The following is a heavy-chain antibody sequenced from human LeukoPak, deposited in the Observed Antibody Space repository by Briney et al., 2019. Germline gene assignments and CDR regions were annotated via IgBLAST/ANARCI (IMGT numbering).Heavy chain of an antibody. CDR2: IYYSGST. J-gene: IGHJ6*02. CDR1: GGSISSSSYY. D-gene: IGHD3-3*01. CDR3: ARDLYYYYGMDV. V-gene: IGHV4-39*01. Sequence: SSETLSLTCTVSGGSISSSSYYWGWIRQPPGKGLEWIGSIYYSGSTYYNPSLKSRVTISVDTSKNQFSLKLSSVTAADTAVYYCARDLYYYYGMDVWGQGTTVTASS.